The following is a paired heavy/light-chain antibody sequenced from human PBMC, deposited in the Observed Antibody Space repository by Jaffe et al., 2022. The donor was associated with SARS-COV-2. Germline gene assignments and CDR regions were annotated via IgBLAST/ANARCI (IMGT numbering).Light chain of an antibody. Sequence: EIVLTQSPATLSLSPGERATLSCRASQSVSSYLAWYQQKPGQAPRLLIYDASNRATGIPARFSGSGSGTDFTLTISSLEPEDFAVYYCQQRSNPFTFGPGTKVDIK. CDR3: QQRSNPFT. V-gene: IGKV3-11*01. J-gene: IGKJ3*01. CDR2: DAS. CDR1: QSVSSY.
Heavy chain of an antibody. Sequence: QVQLVQSGAEVKKPGASVKVSCKASGYTFTSYAMHWVRQAPGQRLEWMGWINAGNGNTKYSQKFQGRVTITRDTSASTAYMELSSLRSEDTAVYYCARAFRGGYTEIRLGWFDPWGQGTLVTVSS. CDR3: ARAFRGGYTEIRLGWFDP. V-gene: IGHV1-3*01. J-gene: IGHJ5*02. D-gene: IGHD6-25*01. CDR2: INAGNGNT. CDR1: GYTFTSYA.